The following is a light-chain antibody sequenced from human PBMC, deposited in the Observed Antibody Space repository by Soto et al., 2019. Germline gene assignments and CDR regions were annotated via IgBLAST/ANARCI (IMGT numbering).Light chain of an antibody. V-gene: IGKV3-11*01. CDR3: QHRYNWPLT. CDR2: DAS. CDR1: QSISSF. Sequence: DIVWTQAPATLSLSPGERATLSCRASQSISSFLHWYQQKPGQAPRLLIYDASNKATCIPARFIGSGSGTDFTLTISCLEPEDFAVYYCQHRYNWPLTFGGGSNVEIK. J-gene: IGKJ4*01.